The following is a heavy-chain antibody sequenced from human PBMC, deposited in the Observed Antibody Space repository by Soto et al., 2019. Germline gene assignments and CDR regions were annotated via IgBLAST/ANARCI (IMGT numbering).Heavy chain of an antibody. CDR1: GGSISQYY. J-gene: IGHJ4*02. CDR3: ARHRVAMAAPFDH. Sequence: PSETLSLTCTVSGGSISQYYWSWIRQPPGKGLEWIGNMYYTGSTTYNPSLKSRLTISVDTSKNQFYLKLNSVTAADTAVYYCARHRVAMAAPFDHWGQGTLVTVSS. V-gene: IGHV4-59*08. D-gene: IGHD6-19*01. CDR2: MYYTGST.